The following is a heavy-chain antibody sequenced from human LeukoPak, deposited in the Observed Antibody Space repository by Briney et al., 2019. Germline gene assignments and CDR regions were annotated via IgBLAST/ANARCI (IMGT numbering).Heavy chain of an antibody. D-gene: IGHD5-12*01. CDR1: GFTFSSYA. Sequence: PGGSLRLSCAASGFTFSSYAMSWVRQAPGKGLEWVSSISSSSSYIYYADSVKGRFTISRDNAKNSLYLQMNSLRAEDTAVYYCARGEWLRLPTNFDYWGQGTLVTVSS. CDR3: ARGEWLRLPTNFDY. J-gene: IGHJ4*02. CDR2: ISSSSSYI. V-gene: IGHV3-21*01.